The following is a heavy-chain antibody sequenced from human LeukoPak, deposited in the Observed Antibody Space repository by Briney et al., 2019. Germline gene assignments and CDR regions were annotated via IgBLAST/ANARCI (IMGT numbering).Heavy chain of an antibody. D-gene: IGHD4-23*01. V-gene: IGHV3-53*01. CDR3: ARDSPDYGGKGFDY. CDR2: IYGDGRT. CDR1: GFSVSNNY. J-gene: IGHJ4*02. Sequence: PGGSLRLSCVVSGFSVSNNYIIWVRQAPGNGLERVSVIYGDGRTSHSASVRGRFTISRDNSKNSLYLQMNTLRAEDTAIYYCARDSPDYGGKGFDYWGQGTLVTVSS.